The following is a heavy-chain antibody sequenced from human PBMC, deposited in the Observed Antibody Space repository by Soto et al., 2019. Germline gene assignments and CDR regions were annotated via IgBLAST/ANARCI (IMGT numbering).Heavy chain of an antibody. Sequence: GASVKVSCKVSGYTLTELSMHWVRQAPGKGFEWMGGFDPEDGETIYAQKFQGRVTMTEDTSTDTAYMELSSLRSEDTAVYYCATDRYCSGGSCYGNGDYWGQGTLVTVSS. CDR2: FDPEDGET. V-gene: IGHV1-24*01. J-gene: IGHJ4*02. D-gene: IGHD2-15*01. CDR1: GYTLTELS. CDR3: ATDRYCSGGSCYGNGDY.